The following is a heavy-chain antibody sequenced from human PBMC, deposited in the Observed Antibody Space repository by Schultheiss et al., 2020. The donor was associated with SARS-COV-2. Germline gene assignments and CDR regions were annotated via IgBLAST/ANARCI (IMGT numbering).Heavy chain of an antibody. CDR3: ARGFYGSGGWWFDP. Sequence: SETLSLTCAVYGGSFSGYYWSWIRQPPGKGLEWIGEINHSGSTNYNPSLKSRVTISVDTSKNQFSLKLSSVTAADTAVYYCARGFYGSGGWWFDPWGQGTLVTVSS. CDR1: GGSFSGYY. CDR2: INHSGST. J-gene: IGHJ5*02. D-gene: IGHD3-10*01. V-gene: IGHV4-34*01.